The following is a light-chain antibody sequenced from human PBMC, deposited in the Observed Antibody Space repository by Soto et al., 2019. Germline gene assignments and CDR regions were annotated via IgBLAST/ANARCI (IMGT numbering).Light chain of an antibody. CDR3: GSWDSSLSAYV. CDR2: DDN. CDR1: SSDVGSYNL. J-gene: IGLJ1*01. V-gene: IGLV1-51*01. Sequence: QSVLTQPASVSASPGQSITIPCTGTSSDVGSYNLVSWFQQHPGTAPKLLIYDDNKRPSGIPDRFSGSKSGTSATLGITGFQTGDEADYYCGSWDSSLSAYVFGTGTKVTV.